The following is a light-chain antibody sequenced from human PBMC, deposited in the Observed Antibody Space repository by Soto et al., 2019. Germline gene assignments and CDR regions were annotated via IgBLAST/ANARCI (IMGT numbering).Light chain of an antibody. V-gene: IGKV3-15*01. Sequence: PGETATLSCRASQTVNSDYLAWFQQRPGQAPRLLIFGASTRATGIPARFSGSGSGTEFTLTISSLQSEDFAVYYCQQYNNWPPSITFGQGTRLEIK. J-gene: IGKJ5*01. CDR3: QQYNNWPPSIT. CDR1: QTVNSD. CDR2: GAS.